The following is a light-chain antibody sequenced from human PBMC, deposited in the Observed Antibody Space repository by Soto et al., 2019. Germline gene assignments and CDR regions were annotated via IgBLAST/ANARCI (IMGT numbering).Light chain of an antibody. CDR3: QQYDSSPRT. CDR1: QSVGTNY. Sequence: IVLTQSPATLSLSPGERATLSCRASQSVGTNYLAWFQQKPGQAPRLLIYATSTRANGIPDRFSGSGSGTDFTLTITRLEPEDFAVYYCQQYDSSPRTFGQGTKVDIK. J-gene: IGKJ1*01. CDR2: ATS. V-gene: IGKV3-20*01.